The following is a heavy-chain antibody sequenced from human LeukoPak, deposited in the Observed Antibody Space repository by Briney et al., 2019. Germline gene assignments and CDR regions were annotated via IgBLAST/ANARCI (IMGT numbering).Heavy chain of an antibody. CDR3: TTDPGYYYDSSGKARTDY. CDR1: GFTFSNAW. CDR2: IKRKTDGGTT. Sequence: GGSLRLSCAASGFTFSNAWMSWVRQAPGKGLEWVGRIKRKTDGGTTDYAAPVKGRFTISRDDSKNTLYLQMNSLKTEDTAVYYCTTDPGYYYDSSGKARTDYWGQGTLVTVSS. D-gene: IGHD3-22*01. J-gene: IGHJ4*02. V-gene: IGHV3-15*01.